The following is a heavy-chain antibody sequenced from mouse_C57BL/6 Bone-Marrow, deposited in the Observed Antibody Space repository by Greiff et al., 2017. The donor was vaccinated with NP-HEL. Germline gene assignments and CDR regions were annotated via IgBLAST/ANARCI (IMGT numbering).Heavy chain of an antibody. V-gene: IGHV5-6*02. J-gene: IGHJ1*03. CDR2: ISSGGSYT. CDR3: ARRGPYYSGSSYGYFDV. Sequence: EVKLVESGGDLVKPGGSLKLSCAASGFTFSSYGMSWVRQTPDKRLEWVATISSGGSYTYYPDSVKGRFTISRANAKNTLYLQMSSLQSEDTAMYYCARRGPYYSGSSYGYFDVWGTGTTVTVSS. D-gene: IGHD1-1*01. CDR1: GFTFSSYG.